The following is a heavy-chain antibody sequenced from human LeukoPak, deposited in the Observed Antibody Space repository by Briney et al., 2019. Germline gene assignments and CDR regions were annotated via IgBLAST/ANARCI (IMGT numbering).Heavy chain of an antibody. CDR1: GFTFSSYW. V-gene: IGHV3-7*01. CDR3: ARSYRPGYHPSHGY. CDR2: IKQDGSEK. D-gene: IGHD3-9*01. Sequence: GGSLRLSCAASGFTFSSYWMSWVRQAPGKGLEWVANIKQDGSEKYYVDSVKGRFTISRDNTKNSLYLQMNSLRAEDTAVYFCARSYRPGYHPSHGYWGQGTLVTVSS. J-gene: IGHJ4*02.